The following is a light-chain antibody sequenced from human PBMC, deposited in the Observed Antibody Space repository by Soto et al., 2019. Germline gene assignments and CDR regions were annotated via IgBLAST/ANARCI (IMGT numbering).Light chain of an antibody. Sequence: QSVLTQPPSASGTPGQRVIISCSGGSSNIGSNSVSWYQLLPGTAPKLLIYTNNQRPSRVPDRFSGSKSGNSASLAISGLQSQDDYDYYCAAWDDSLNGYVFGTGTKV. CDR3: AAWDDSLNGYV. CDR1: SSNIGSNS. J-gene: IGLJ1*01. V-gene: IGLV1-44*01. CDR2: TNN.